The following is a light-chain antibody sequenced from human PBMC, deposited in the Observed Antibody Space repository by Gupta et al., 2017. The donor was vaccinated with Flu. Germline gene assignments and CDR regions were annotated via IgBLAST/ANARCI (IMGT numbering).Light chain of an antibody. V-gene: IGKV4-1*01. CDR3: QQNEGNPPYS. J-gene: IGKJ2*03. Sequence: DIVMTQSPDSLSVSLGARATINCRSSQSRLYNSNNKNYLAWYKQKPGQPPKLLIYWASTRESGVPDGFSGSGYGTDLTLTISSRQAEDVAVYYCQQNEGNPPYSFGQGTKLEIK. CDR1: QSRLYNSNNKNY. CDR2: WAS.